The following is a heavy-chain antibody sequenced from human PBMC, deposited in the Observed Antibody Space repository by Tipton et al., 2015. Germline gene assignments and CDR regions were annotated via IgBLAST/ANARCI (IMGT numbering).Heavy chain of an antibody. CDR3: ARDMFYYGSGTYHDYGMDV. Sequence: SLRLSCAASGLTFSSFWMSWVRQAPGKGLEWVAHINPDGSGTYYVDSVKGRFTISRDNAKNSLYLQMNTLRTEDTALYYCARDMFYYGSGTYHDYGMDVWGQGTTVTVSS. D-gene: IGHD3-10*01. J-gene: IGHJ6*02. V-gene: IGHV3-7*03. CDR1: GLTFSSFW. CDR2: INPDGSGT.